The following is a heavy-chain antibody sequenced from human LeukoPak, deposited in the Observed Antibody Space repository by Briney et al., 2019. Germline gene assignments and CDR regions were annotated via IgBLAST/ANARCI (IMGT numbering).Heavy chain of an antibody. CDR1: GGSISSGSYY. V-gene: IGHV4-61*02. D-gene: IGHD6-6*01. Sequence: PSQTLSLTCTVSGGSISSGSYYWSWIRQPAGKGLEWIGRIYTSGSTNYNPSLKSRVTISVDTSKNQFSLKLSSVTAADTAVYYCARDGPVAARPDYWGQGTLVTVSS. CDR2: IYTSGST. CDR3: ARDGPVAARPDY. J-gene: IGHJ4*02.